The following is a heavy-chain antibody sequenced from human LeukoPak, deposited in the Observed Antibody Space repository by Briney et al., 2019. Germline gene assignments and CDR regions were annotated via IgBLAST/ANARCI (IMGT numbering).Heavy chain of an antibody. V-gene: IGHV3-53*01. CDR2: FYRGEIT. J-gene: IGHJ4*02. D-gene: IGHD2-15*01. CDR1: GFTVGSSY. Sequence: GGSLRLSCAASGFTVGSSYMYWVRQAPGKGLEWVSFFYRGEITYYAESVRGRFTISRDISKNTLYLLVNSLIPEDTAVYYCAREVVSIPSYFEAWGQGTRVTVSS. CDR3: AREVVSIPSYFEA.